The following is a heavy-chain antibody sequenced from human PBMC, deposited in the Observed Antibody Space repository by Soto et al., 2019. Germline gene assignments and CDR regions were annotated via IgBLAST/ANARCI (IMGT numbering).Heavy chain of an antibody. J-gene: IGHJ4*02. D-gene: IGHD4-4*01. Sequence: PSETLSLTCSVSDGSVTGYCWSWIRQPPGKGLEWIGCIDYNGRAHYNPSLTSRVTMSLDTSNNHFSLKLSSVTTTDTAVYYCARGPDHSKDGYWGQGTLVTVSS. CDR1: DGSVTGYC. CDR3: ARGPDHSKDGY. CDR2: IDYNGRA. V-gene: IGHV4-59*02.